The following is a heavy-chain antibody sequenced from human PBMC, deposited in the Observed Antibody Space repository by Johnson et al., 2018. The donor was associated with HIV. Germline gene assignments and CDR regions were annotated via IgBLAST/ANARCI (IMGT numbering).Heavy chain of an antibody. CDR1: GFTFSSYA. CDR3: GRDKAVNGLRVVGNTAFEI. D-gene: IGHD3-22*01. V-gene: IGHV3-30-3*01. J-gene: IGHJ3*02. CDR2: ISYDGRNQ. Sequence: QVQLVESGGGVVQPGRSLRLSCAASGFTFSSYAMHWVRQAPGKGLEWVAVISYDGRNQYYADSVKGRFTISRDNSNNTLYLQMNRLRAEDTAVYYCGRDKAVNGLRVVGNTAFEIRGQGTMVTVSA.